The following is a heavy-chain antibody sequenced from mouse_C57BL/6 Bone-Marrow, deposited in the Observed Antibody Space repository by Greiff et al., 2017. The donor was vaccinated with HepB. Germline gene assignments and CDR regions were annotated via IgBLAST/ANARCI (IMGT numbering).Heavy chain of an antibody. CDR1: GYAFSSSW. CDR3: ARSPPYYYGSSYWYFDV. V-gene: IGHV1-82*01. D-gene: IGHD1-1*01. J-gene: IGHJ1*03. Sequence: VKLVESGPELVKPGASVKISCKASGYAFSSSWMNWVKQRPGKGLEWIGRIYPGDGDTNYNGKFKGKATLTADKSSSTAYMQLSSLTSEDSAVYFCARSPPYYYGSSYWYFDVWGTGTTVTVSS. CDR2: IYPGDGDT.